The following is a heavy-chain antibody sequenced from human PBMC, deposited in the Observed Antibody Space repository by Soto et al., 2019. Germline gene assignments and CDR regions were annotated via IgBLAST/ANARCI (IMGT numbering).Heavy chain of an antibody. CDR3: ARSHLPALQGAFDM. D-gene: IGHD2-2*01. CDR2: ISTSGRT. CDR1: GGSINSDY. Sequence: QVQLQESGPGLVKPSETLSLTCSVSGGSINSDYWTWIRQSAGKGLEWIGRISTSGRTTYNPSLKSRVTMSIDTSRNQFSLTLISVTAADTALYYCARSHLPALQGAFDMWGQGTMVTVSS. V-gene: IGHV4-4*07. J-gene: IGHJ3*02.